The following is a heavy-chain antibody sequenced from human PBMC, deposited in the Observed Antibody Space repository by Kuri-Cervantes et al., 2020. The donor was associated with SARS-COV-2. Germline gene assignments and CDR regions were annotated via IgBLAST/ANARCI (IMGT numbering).Heavy chain of an antibody. Sequence: SETLSLTFTVSGGSIINSSFYWGWIRQPPGKGLEWIGNMYYSGTAYYNPSLKRRVTISVDTSKNQSSLKLSSVTAADTAVYYCAREDGDYSSHFDHWGQGTRVTGYS. D-gene: IGHD4-17*01. J-gene: IGHJ4*02. CDR2: MYYSGTA. CDR1: GGSIINSSFY. V-gene: IGHV4-39*07. CDR3: AREDGDYSSHFDH.